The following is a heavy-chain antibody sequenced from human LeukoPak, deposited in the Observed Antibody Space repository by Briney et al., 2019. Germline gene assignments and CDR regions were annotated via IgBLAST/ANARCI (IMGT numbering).Heavy chain of an antibody. D-gene: IGHD2-2*01. CDR2: IRYDGSNK. CDR1: GFTFSSYG. J-gene: IGHJ3*02. Sequence: GGSLRLSCAASGFTFSSYGMHWVRQAPGKGLEWVAFIRYDGSNKYYADSVKGRFTISRDNSKNTLYLQMNSLRAEDTAVYYCAKEEVRMGYCSSTSRYHGAFDIWGQGTMVTVSS. CDR3: AKEEVRMGYCSSTSRYHGAFDI. V-gene: IGHV3-30*02.